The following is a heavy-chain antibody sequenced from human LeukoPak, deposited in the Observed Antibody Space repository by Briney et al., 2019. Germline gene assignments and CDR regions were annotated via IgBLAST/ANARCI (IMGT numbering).Heavy chain of an antibody. CDR2: IYYSGST. CDR3: ARTYGAAKRNFDY. V-gene: IGHV4-59*12. D-gene: IGHD4-17*01. CDR1: GGSISSYY. Sequence: SETLSLTCTVSGGSISSYYWSWIRQPPGKGLEWIGYIYYSGSTNYNPSLKSRVTISVDTSKNQFSLKLSSVTAADTAVYYCARTYGAAKRNFDYWGQGTLVTVSS. J-gene: IGHJ4*02.